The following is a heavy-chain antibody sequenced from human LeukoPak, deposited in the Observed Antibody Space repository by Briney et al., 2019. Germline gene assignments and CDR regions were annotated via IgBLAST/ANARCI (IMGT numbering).Heavy chain of an antibody. J-gene: IGHJ4*02. CDR2: INPNSGGT. D-gene: IGHD2-2*01. CDR1: GYTFTGYY. CDR3: ARGAVVVVPAAMPEP. V-gene: IGHV1-2*02. Sequence: GSVKVSCKASGYTFTGYYMHWVRQAPGQGPEWMGWINPNSGGTNYAQKFQGRVTMTRDTSISTAYMELSRLRSDVTAVYYCARGAVVVVPAAMPEPWGQGTLVTVSS.